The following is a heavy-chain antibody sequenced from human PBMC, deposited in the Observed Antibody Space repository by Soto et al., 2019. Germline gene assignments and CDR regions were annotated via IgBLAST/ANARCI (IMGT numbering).Heavy chain of an antibody. CDR1: GFTFNSYA. V-gene: IGHV3-23*01. Sequence: EVQLLESGGGLVQPGGSLRLSCAASGFTFNSYAMSWVRQAPGKGLEWVSAISGSGGSTYYADSVKGRFTISRDNSKNTLYLQMNSLRAEDTAVYSCAKDPRYTSSSSWPYWGQGTLVTVSS. D-gene: IGHD6-6*01. CDR3: AKDPRYTSSSSWPY. J-gene: IGHJ4*02. CDR2: ISGSGGST.